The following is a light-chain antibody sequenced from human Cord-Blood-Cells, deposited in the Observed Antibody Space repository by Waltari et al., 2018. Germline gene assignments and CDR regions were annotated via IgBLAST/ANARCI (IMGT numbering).Light chain of an antibody. CDR2: AAS. V-gene: IGKV1-8*01. CDR3: QQYYSYPLT. CDR1: QGISSY. J-gene: IGKJ4*01. Sequence: AIRMTQSPSSSSASTGARVPITCRASQGISSYLAWYQQKPGKAPKLLIYAASTLQSGVPSRFSGSGSGTDFTLTISCLQSEDFATYYCQQYYSYPLTFGGGTKVEIK.